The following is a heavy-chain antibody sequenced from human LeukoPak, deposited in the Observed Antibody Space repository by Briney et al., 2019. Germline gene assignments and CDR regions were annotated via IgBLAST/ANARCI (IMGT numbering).Heavy chain of an antibody. D-gene: IGHD2-15*01. J-gene: IGHJ6*03. CDR3: ARVSFFRWAATRPSYYYYYMDV. CDR1: GFTFSNYA. CDR2: INHSGST. V-gene: IGHV4-34*01. Sequence: PGGSLRLSCAASGFTFSNYAVTRVRQAPGKGLEWIGEINHSGSTNYNPSLKSRVTISVDTSKNQFSLKLSSVTAADTAVYYCARVSFFRWAATRPSYYYYYMDVWGKGTTVTISS.